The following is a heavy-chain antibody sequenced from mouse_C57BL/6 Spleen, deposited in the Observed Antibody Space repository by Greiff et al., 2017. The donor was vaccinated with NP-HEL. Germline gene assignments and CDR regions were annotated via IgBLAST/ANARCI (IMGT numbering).Heavy chain of an antibody. CDR2: INPGSGGT. Sequence: QVQLQQSGAELVRPGTSVKVSCKASGYAFTNYLIEWVKQRPGQGLEWIGVINPGSGGTNYNEKFKGKATLTADKSSSTAYMQLSSLTSEDSAVYFCARLGVERGFAYWGQGTLVTVSA. V-gene: IGHV1-54*01. CDR3: ARLGVERGFAY. D-gene: IGHD1-1*01. J-gene: IGHJ3*01. CDR1: GYAFTNYL.